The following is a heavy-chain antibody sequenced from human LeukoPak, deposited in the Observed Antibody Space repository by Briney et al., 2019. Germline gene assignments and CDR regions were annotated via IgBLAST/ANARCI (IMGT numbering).Heavy chain of an antibody. CDR1: GYTFTGYY. J-gene: IGHJ6*02. Sequence: ASVKVSCKASGYTFTGYYMHWVRQAPGQGLEWMGWINPNSGGTNYAQKFQGRVTMTRDTSISTAYMGLSRLRSDDTAVYYCARDSHYYYYGMDVWGQGTTVTVSS. CDR3: ARDSHYYYYGMDV. CDR2: INPNSGGT. V-gene: IGHV1-2*02.